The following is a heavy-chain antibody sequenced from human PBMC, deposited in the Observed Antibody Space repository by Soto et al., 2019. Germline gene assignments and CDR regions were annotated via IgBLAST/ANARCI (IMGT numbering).Heavy chain of an antibody. Sequence: GGSLRLSCAASGFRFSSYAMGWVRQSPGKGLEWVSAISGSGGSTYYADSVKGRFTISRDNSKNTLYLQMNSLRAEDTAVYYCAKPAAVAGTNWLDPWGQGTLVTVSP. CDR2: ISGSGGST. J-gene: IGHJ5*02. CDR1: GFRFSSYA. V-gene: IGHV3-23*01. CDR3: AKPAAVAGTNWLDP. D-gene: IGHD6-19*01.